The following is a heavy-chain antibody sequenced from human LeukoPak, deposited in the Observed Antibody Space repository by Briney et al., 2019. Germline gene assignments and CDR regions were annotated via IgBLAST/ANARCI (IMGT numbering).Heavy chain of an antibody. Sequence: SVKVSCKASGGTFSNYAISWVRQAPGQGLEWMGGIIPIFGTANYAQKFRGRVTITADKSTSTAYMELRSLRSDDTAVYYCARSKYNWNYGGAGTVDCWGQGTLVTVSS. J-gene: IGHJ4*02. CDR1: GGTFSNYA. CDR2: IIPIFGTA. CDR3: ARSKYNWNYGGAGTVDC. V-gene: IGHV1-69*06. D-gene: IGHD1-7*01.